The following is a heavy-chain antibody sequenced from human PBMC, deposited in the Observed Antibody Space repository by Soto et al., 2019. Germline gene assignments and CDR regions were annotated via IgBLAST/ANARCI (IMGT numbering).Heavy chain of an antibody. CDR1: GFTFSNIW. CDR2: IKSKSDGGTT. V-gene: IGHV3-15*05. Sequence: EVQLVESGGGLVKPGGSLRLSCAASGFTFSNIWMTWVRRAPGKGLEWVGRIKSKSDGGTTDYAAPVKGRFTISRDDSKNTLSLQMNSLKADDTAVYYCTTGYTNGKFDYWGQGTLVTVSS. J-gene: IGHJ4*02. D-gene: IGHD4-4*01. CDR3: TTGYTNGKFDY.